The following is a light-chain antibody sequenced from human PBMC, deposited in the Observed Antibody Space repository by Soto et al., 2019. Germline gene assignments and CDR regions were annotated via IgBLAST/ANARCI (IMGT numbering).Light chain of an antibody. V-gene: IGKV3-20*01. CDR3: QQYGSSPRT. J-gene: IGKJ1*01. Sequence: EIVLTQSPGALSLSPGERATLSCGASQSVSSSYLAWYQQKPGQAPRLLSYGASTRATGIPDRFSGSGSGTDFTLTISRLEPEDFALYYCQQYGSSPRTLGQGTKVDIK. CDR2: GAS. CDR1: QSVSSSY.